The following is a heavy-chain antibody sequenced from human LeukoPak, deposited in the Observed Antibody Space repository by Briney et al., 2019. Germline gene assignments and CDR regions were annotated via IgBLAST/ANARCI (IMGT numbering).Heavy chain of an antibody. CDR2: RIPILGTT. D-gene: IGHD5-24*01. Sequence: SVKLSCKASGGSFSSYGISWVRQAPGQGLEWMGGRIPILGTTNLAQKFQGRLTITADESTSTAYMELNGLRVDDTAVYYCAREGPVGTDGFWGQGTLVTVSS. CDR1: GGSFSSYG. V-gene: IGHV1-69*13. J-gene: IGHJ1*01. CDR3: AREGPVGTDGF.